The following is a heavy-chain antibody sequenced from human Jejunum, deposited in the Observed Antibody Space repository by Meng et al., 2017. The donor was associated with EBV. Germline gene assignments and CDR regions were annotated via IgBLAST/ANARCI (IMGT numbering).Heavy chain of an antibody. CDR2: INCNNGDT. Sequence: QEQLGDSGTELKKPGASVRVSCKASGYRFTTYFIHWVRQAPGQGLEWMGRINCNNGDTDYAQKFQDRVTMTRDTSITTAYMDLTGLTSNDTAFYYCARIRYGTGTDWFDPWGQGTLVTVSS. V-gene: IGHV1-2*06. CDR3: ARIRYGTGTDWFDP. D-gene: IGHD3-10*01. J-gene: IGHJ5*02. CDR1: GYRFTTYF.